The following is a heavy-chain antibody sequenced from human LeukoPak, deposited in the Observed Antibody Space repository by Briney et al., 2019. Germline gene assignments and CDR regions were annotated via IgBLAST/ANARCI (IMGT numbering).Heavy chain of an antibody. Sequence: PSETLSLTCTVSGVSISGYYWSWIRQPAGKGLQWIGRIYTSGSTNYNPSLKGRVTMSVDTSKNQFSLKLSSVTAADTAVYYCARWADYSSSYWFDPWGQGTLVTVSS. CDR3: ARWADYSSSYWFDP. D-gene: IGHD6-6*01. CDR2: IYTSGST. V-gene: IGHV4-4*07. J-gene: IGHJ5*02. CDR1: GVSISGYY.